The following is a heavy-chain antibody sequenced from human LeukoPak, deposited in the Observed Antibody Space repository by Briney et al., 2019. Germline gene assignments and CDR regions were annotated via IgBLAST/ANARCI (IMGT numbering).Heavy chain of an antibody. Sequence: GGSLRPSCAASGFTFSSYAMSWVRQAPGKGLEWVSAISGSGGSTYYADSVKGRFTISRDNSKNTLYLQMNSLRAEDTAVYYCAKDHIPQPAAIDQEGFDYWGQGTLVTVSS. D-gene: IGHD2-2*01. CDR2: ISGSGGST. J-gene: IGHJ4*02. V-gene: IGHV3-23*01. CDR1: GFTFSSYA. CDR3: AKDHIPQPAAIDQEGFDY.